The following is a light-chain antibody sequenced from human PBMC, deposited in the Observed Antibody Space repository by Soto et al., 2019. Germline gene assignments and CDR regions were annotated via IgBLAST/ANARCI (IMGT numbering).Light chain of an antibody. J-gene: IGKJ4*01. Sequence: DIQMTQSPSSLSASVGDRVTITCQASQVISNYLNWYQQKPGKAPKLLIYDASNLETGVALRFSGSGSGTDFTFTISSLQPEDIATYYCQQYDNLPITFGGGTKVEIK. V-gene: IGKV1-33*01. CDR2: DAS. CDR3: QQYDNLPIT. CDR1: QVISNY.